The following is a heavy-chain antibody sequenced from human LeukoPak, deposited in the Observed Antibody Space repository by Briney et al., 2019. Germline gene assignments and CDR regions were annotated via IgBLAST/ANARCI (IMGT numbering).Heavy chain of an antibody. CDR3: AKGGTIFGVVIEYYFDY. Sequence: GGSLRLSCAASGFTFSSYWMHWVRQAPGKGLEWVAVISYDGSNKYYADSVKGRFTISRDNSKNTLYLQMNSLRAEDTAVYYCAKGGTIFGVVIEYYFDYWGQGTLVTVSS. V-gene: IGHV3-30*18. CDR1: GFTFSSYW. D-gene: IGHD3-3*01. CDR2: ISYDGSNK. J-gene: IGHJ4*02.